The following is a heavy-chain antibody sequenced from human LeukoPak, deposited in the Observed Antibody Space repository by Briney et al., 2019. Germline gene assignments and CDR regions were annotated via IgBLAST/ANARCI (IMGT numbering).Heavy chain of an antibody. V-gene: IGHV1-2*02. CDR3: ARVSQGHYYYGMDV. CDR2: INPNSGGT. CDR1: GYTFTGYY. J-gene: IGHJ6*02. Sequence: ASVKVSCKASGYTFTGYYMHWVRQAPGQGLEWMGWINPNSGGTNYAQKFQGRVTVTRDTSISTAYMELSRLRSDDTAVYYCARVSQGHYYYGMDVWGQGTTVTVSS.